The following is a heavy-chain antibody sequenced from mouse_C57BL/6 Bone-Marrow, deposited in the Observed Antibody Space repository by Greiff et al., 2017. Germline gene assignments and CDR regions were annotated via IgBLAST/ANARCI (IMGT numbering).Heavy chain of an antibody. CDR3: ASYGYYPPWFAY. D-gene: IGHD2-3*01. CDR1: GYSITSGYY. J-gene: IGHJ3*01. Sequence: ESGPGLVKPSQSLSLTCSVTGYSITSGYYWNWIRQFPGNKLEWMGYISYDGSNNYNPSLKNRISITRDTSKNQFFLKLNSVTTEDTATYYCASYGYYPPWFAYWGQGTLVTVSA. V-gene: IGHV3-6*01. CDR2: ISYDGSN.